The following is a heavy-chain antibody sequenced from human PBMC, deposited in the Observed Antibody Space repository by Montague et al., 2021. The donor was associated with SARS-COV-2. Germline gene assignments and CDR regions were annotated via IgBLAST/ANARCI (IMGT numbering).Heavy chain of an antibody. CDR2: VYHSGYT. V-gene: IGHV4-38-2*01. J-gene: IGHJ4*02. D-gene: IGHD5-12*01. CDR3: ARRGYTGSDYFDY. CDR1: GFSISSGFH. Sequence: SETLSLTCSVSGFSISSGFHWAWIRQPPGKGPVWIGTVYHSGYTHYNPPPKGRVTAFIDTSKNQFSLTVTSVTAADTAVYFCARRGYTGSDYFDYWGQGTLVTVSS.